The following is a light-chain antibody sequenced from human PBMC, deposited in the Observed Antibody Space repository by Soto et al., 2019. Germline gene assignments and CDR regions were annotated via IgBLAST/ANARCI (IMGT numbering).Light chain of an antibody. Sequence: DIQMTHSPSTLSASVGDRVTITCRASQSISGWLAWYQQKPGKAPNLLIYKASTLESGVPSRFSGSGSGKDFTLTISSLQPEDFATYFCQQTYSAHPTIGHGRKVDIX. J-gene: IGKJ1*01. CDR1: QSISGW. CDR3: QQTYSAHPT. CDR2: KAS. V-gene: IGKV1-5*03.